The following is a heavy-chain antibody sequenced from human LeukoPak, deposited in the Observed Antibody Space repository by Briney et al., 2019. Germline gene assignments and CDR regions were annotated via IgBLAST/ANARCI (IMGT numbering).Heavy chain of an antibody. V-gene: IGHV3-21*01. CDR3: ARDSPKFPYYYDSSGYYLGTAFDI. J-gene: IGHJ3*02. Sequence: GGSLRLSCAASGFTFSSYSMNWVRQAPGKGLEWVSSISSSSSYIYYADSVKGRFTISRDNAKNSLYLQMNSLRAEDTAVYYCARDSPKFPYYYDSSGYYLGTAFDIWGQGTMVTVSS. CDR2: ISSSSSYI. CDR1: GFTFSSYS. D-gene: IGHD3-22*01.